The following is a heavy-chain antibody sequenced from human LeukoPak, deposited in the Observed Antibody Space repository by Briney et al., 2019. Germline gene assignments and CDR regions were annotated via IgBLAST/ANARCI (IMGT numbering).Heavy chain of an antibody. Sequence: ASVKVSCKASGYTFTDYYLHWVRQAPGQGLEWMGWINPNSDATNYAQKFQGTVTMTRDTSISTAYMELSRLTSDDTAVYYCARSYSTTWLSDYWDQGTLVTVSS. D-gene: IGHD6-13*01. CDR3: ARSYSTTWLSDY. V-gene: IGHV1-2*02. CDR1: GYTFTDYY. J-gene: IGHJ4*02. CDR2: INPNSDAT.